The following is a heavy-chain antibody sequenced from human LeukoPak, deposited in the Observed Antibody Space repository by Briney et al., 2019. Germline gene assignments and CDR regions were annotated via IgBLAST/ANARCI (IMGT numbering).Heavy chain of an antibody. V-gene: IGHV3-7*01. CDR3: ARVVRWSDYFDY. CDR2: IQQDGSVK. CDR1: GFSFSSYW. D-gene: IGHD4-23*01. J-gene: IGHJ4*02. Sequence: TGGSLRLSCAASGFSFSSYWMSWVRQAPGKGLEWVAIIQQDGSVKYYVDSVKGRFTISRDNAKNSLYLQMNSLRVEDTAVYYCARVVRWSDYFDYWGQGTLVTVPS.